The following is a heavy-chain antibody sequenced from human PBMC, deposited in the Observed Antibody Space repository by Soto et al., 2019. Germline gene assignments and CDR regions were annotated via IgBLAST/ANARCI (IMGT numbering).Heavy chain of an antibody. V-gene: IGHV4-39*01. CDR1: GGYKRSSSH. D-gene: IGHD6-13*01. J-gene: IGHJ6*02. CDR2: IYSIGST. Sequence: PSENLALKCTVTGGYKRSSSHWGWIRQPSGKGLEWIGSIYSIGSTYYNPSLKSRVTISVDTSKNQFSLKLSSLTAADTAVYYCRRSSRYSTDVWGQGTT. CDR3: RRSSRYSTDV.